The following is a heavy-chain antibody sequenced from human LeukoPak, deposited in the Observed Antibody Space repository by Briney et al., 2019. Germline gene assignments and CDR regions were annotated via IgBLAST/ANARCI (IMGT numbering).Heavy chain of an antibody. Sequence: ASVKVSCKASGYTFTGYYMHWVRQAPGQGLEWMGWINPNSGGTNYAQKFQGRVTMTRDTSISTAYMELSRLRSDDTAVYYCAREQMTTVVTRVSSPGNYYYYMDVWGKGTTVTVSS. CDR2: INPNSGGT. V-gene: IGHV1-2*02. CDR1: GYTFTGYY. J-gene: IGHJ6*03. CDR3: AREQMTTVVTRVSSPGNYYYYMDV. D-gene: IGHD4-23*01.